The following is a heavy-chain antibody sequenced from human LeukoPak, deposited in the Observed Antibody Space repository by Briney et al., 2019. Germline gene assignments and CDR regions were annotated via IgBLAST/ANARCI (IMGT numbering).Heavy chain of an antibody. J-gene: IGHJ6*02. CDR1: GFTFSDYY. Sequence: PGGSLRLSCAASGFTFSDYYMSWIRQAPGKGLEWISYLSGSGSNIYSADSVKGRFTISRDNAKNSLYLQLNNLRAEDTAVYYCARHSPKERLLLFGESPYGMDVWGQGATVTVSS. D-gene: IGHD3-10*01. V-gene: IGHV3-11*01. CDR2: LSGSGSNI. CDR3: ARHSPKERLLLFGESPYGMDV.